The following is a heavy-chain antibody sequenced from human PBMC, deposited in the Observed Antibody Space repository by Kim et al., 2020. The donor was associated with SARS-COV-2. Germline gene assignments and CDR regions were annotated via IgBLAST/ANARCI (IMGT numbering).Heavy chain of an antibody. Sequence: SVKVSCKASGGTFSSYAISWVRQAPGQGLEWMGGIIPIFGTANYAQKFQGRVTITADESTSTAYMELSSLRSEDTAVYYWAYAGDTLGSHDYWGQGTLVTVSS. D-gene: IGHD5-18*01. V-gene: IGHV1-69*13. J-gene: IGHJ4*02. CDR1: GGTFSSYA. CDR3: AYAGDTLGSHDY. CDR2: IIPIFGTA.